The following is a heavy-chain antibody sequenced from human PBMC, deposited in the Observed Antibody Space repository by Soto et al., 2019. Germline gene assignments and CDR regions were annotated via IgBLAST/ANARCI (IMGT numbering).Heavy chain of an antibody. CDR3: ARVAY. Sequence: PGGSLRLSCTASGFTFSRYSMNWVRQAPGKGLEWVASISSASNDITYADSVKGRFLISRDNAKNSLFLQMNDLRPEDTALYYCARVAYWGQGTLVTVSS. CDR1: GFTFSRYS. V-gene: IGHV3-21*06. CDR2: ISSASNDI. J-gene: IGHJ4*02.